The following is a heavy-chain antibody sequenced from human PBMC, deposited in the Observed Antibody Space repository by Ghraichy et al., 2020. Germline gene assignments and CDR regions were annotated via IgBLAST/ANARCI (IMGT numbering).Heavy chain of an antibody. J-gene: IGHJ4*02. D-gene: IGHD6-6*01. CDR2: INNGGGTT. CDR1: DSGIILSDHA. V-gene: IGHV3-23*01. CDR3: TTSPKAEYNY. Sequence: GGSLRLSCADSDSGIILSDHAMSWVRQAPGKVLEWVSSINNGGGTTYYADSVKGRFTISRDNAKNTLYLQMNIVRAEDTAVYYCTTSPKAEYNYWGQGTLVTVSS.